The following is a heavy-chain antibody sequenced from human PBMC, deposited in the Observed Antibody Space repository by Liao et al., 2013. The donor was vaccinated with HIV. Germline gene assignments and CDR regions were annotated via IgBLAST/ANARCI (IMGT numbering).Heavy chain of an antibody. V-gene: IGHV4-61*02. J-gene: IGHJ4*02. CDR3: ATDQSGDHRGFDT. CDR2: VHNNGYT. D-gene: IGHD7-27*01. Sequence: QVQLQESGPGLVQPSQTLALNCSVSGASMTIGNYYWNWLRQPAGKGLEWLGRVHNNGYTKYNPSLESRVIISLDTSRDQFSLHMNSVTAADTGIYYCATDQSGDHRGFDTWGRGSLVTVSS. CDR1: GASMTIGNYY.